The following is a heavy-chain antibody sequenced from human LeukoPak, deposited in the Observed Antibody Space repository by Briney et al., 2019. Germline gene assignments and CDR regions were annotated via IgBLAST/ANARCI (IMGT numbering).Heavy chain of an antibody. Sequence: PSETLSLTCTVSGGSISSYYWSWIRQPPGKGLEWIGYIYYSGSTNYNPSLKSRVTISVHTSKNQFSLKVSSVTAADTAVYYCARATNIAAAGVFAYWGEGTLVTVSS. CDR3: ARATNIAAAGVFAY. J-gene: IGHJ4*02. D-gene: IGHD6-13*01. CDR2: IYYSGST. CDR1: GGSISSYY. V-gene: IGHV4-59*08.